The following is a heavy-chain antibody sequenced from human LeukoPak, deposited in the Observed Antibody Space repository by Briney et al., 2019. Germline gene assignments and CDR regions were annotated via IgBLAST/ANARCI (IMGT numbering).Heavy chain of an antibody. Sequence: GGSLRLSCAVSGITFSNYYMSWVRQAPGRGLEWVANINQVGTETFYVGSVTGRFTVSRDNARNSLNLQMNSLRAEDTAVYYCGRDLGGRSGYWGQGTLVTVSS. CDR2: INQVGTET. V-gene: IGHV3-7*03. CDR3: GRDLGGRSGY. CDR1: GITFSNYY. J-gene: IGHJ4*02. D-gene: IGHD1-26*01.